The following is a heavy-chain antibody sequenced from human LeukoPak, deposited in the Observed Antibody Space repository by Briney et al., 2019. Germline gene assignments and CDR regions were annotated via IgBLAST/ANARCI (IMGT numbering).Heavy chain of an antibody. Sequence: PSETLSLTCTVSGGSISSYHWSWIRQPPGKGLECIGFIYYSGSTNYNPSLKSRVTISVDTSKNQFSLKLSFVTAADTAVYYCARDGAVGPPKYYFDYWGQGTLVTVSS. CDR3: ARDGAVGPPKYYFDY. D-gene: IGHD6-19*01. CDR2: IYYSGST. V-gene: IGHV4-59*01. J-gene: IGHJ4*02. CDR1: GGSISSYH.